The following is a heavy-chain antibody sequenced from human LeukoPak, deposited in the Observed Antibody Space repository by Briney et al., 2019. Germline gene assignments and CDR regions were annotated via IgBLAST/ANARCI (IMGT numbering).Heavy chain of an antibody. CDR1: RFIFTNYW. Sequence: QPGGSLRLSCAASRFIFTNYWIHWVRQAPWKGLVWVSHVNNDGSATSYADSVKGRFTISRDSAKNTVYMHMNSLRVEDTAVYYCTNFFETNWGQGTLVTVSS. CDR2: VNNDGSAT. J-gene: IGHJ4*02. V-gene: IGHV3-74*01. D-gene: IGHD2/OR15-2a*01. CDR3: TNFFETN.